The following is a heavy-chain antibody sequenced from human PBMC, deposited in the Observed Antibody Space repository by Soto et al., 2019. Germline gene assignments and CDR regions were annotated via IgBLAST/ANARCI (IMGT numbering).Heavy chain of an antibody. Sequence: ASVKVSCKASGYTFTSYAMHWVRQAPGQRLEWMGWINAGNGNTKYSQKFQGRVTITRDTSASTAYMEPSSLRSEDTAVYYCARRLATVTTRDYYYGMDVWGQGTTVTVSS. J-gene: IGHJ6*02. CDR1: GYTFTSYA. CDR2: INAGNGNT. CDR3: ARRLATVTTRDYYYGMDV. V-gene: IGHV1-3*01. D-gene: IGHD4-17*01.